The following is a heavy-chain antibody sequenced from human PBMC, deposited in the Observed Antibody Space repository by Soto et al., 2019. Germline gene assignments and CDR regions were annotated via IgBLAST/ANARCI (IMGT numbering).Heavy chain of an antibody. D-gene: IGHD2-2*01. CDR3: AKVTHCSSTSCYEAFDY. V-gene: IGHV3-23*01. CDR2: ISGSGGST. Sequence: GGSLRLSCAASGFTFSSYAMSWVRQAPGKGLEWVSAISGSGGSTYYADSVKGRFTISRDNSKNTLYLQMNSLRAEDTAVYYCAKVTHCSSTSCYEAFDYWGQGTLVTSPQ. J-gene: IGHJ4*02. CDR1: GFTFSSYA.